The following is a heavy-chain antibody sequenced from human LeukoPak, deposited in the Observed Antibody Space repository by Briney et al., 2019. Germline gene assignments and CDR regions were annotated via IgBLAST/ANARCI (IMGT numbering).Heavy chain of an antibody. J-gene: IGHJ4*02. CDR1: GGSFSGYY. Sequence: PSETLSLTCAVYGGSFSGYYWSWIRQPPGKGLEWIGEINHSGSTNYNPSLKSRVTISVDTSKNQFSLKLSSVTAADTAVYYYARPYYYGSGSYRVDYFDYWGQGTLVTVSS. CDR2: INHSGST. CDR3: ARPYYYGSGSYRVDYFDY. D-gene: IGHD3-10*01. V-gene: IGHV4-34*01.